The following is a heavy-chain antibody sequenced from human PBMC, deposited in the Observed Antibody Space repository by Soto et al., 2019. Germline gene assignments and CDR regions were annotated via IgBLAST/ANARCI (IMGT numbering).Heavy chain of an antibody. J-gene: IGHJ4*02. V-gene: IGHV1-69*13. CDR3: ASVSGYLDY. CDR2: IIPIFGTA. D-gene: IGHD3-22*01. Sequence: SVRVSSKASGGTFRSYAISWVRQANGQGLEWMRGIIPIFGTANSAQKFQGRVTITADESTSTVYMVLSSLRSEDTAVYYCASVSGYLDYWGQGTLVAVSS. CDR1: GGTFRSYA.